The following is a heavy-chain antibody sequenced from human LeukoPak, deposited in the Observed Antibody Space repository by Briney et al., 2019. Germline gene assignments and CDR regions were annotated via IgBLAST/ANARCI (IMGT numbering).Heavy chain of an antibody. J-gene: IGHJ4*02. Sequence: PGGSLRLSCAASGFTFSSYAMSWVRQAPGKGLEWVSAISGSGGSTYYADSVKGRFTISRDNSKNTLYLQMNSLRAEDTAVYYCAKDLEYSSSSDRHGRTFDYWGQGTLVTVSS. CDR2: ISGSGGST. D-gene: IGHD6-6*01. CDR3: AKDLEYSSSSDRHGRTFDY. V-gene: IGHV3-23*01. CDR1: GFTFSSYA.